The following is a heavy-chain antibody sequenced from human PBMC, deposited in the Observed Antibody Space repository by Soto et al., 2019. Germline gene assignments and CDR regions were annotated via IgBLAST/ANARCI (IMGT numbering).Heavy chain of an antibody. CDR3: ARVPMGVRGVTRSHYGMDV. D-gene: IGHD3-10*01. J-gene: IGHJ6*02. Sequence: QVQLVQSGAEVKKPGSSVKVSCKASGGTFSSYAISWVRQAPGQGLEWMGGIIPIFGTANYAQKFQGRVTITADESTSTAYMELSSLRSDDTAVYYCARVPMGVRGVTRSHYGMDVWGQGTTVTVSS. CDR1: GGTFSSYA. CDR2: IIPIFGTA. V-gene: IGHV1-69*01.